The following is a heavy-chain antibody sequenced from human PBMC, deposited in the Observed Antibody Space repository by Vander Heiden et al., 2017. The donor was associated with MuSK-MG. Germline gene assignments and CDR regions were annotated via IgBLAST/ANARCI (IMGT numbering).Heavy chain of an antibody. Sequence: LKSRVTISVDTSKNQFSLKLNSVTAADTAVYYCARERGVHYDSSGHLDYWGQGTIVTVCS. J-gene: IGHJ4*02. V-gene: IGHV4-30-2*04. CDR3: ARERGVHYDSSGHLDY. D-gene: IGHD3-22*01.